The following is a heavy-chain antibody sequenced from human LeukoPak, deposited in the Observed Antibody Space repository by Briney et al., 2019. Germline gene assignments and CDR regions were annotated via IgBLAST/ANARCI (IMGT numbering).Heavy chain of an antibody. Sequence: ASVKVSCKASGYTFTGYYMHWVRQGPGQGLEWMGWVNPHSGGTNYAQKFQGRVTMTRDTSISTAYMELSRLRYDDTAVYYCARSALRFFDWAAVSDYWGQGTQVTVSS. J-gene: IGHJ4*02. D-gene: IGHD3-9*01. CDR3: ARSALRFFDWAAVSDY. CDR1: GYTFTGYY. CDR2: VNPHSGGT. V-gene: IGHV1-2*02.